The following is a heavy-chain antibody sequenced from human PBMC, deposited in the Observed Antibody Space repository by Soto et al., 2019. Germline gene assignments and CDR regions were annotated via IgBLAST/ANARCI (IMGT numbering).Heavy chain of an antibody. CDR1: GYTFTSYG. V-gene: IGHV1-18*01. J-gene: IGHJ5*01. CDR3: ARDVRIVVVVAGTDHNCIDF. D-gene: IGHD2-15*01. Sequence: ASVKVSCKASGYTFTSYGISWVRQAPGQGLEWMGWISAYNGNTNYAQKLQGRVTMTTDTSTSTAYMELRSLRSDDTAVYYCARDVRIVVVVAGTDHNCIDFRCQGTPVTVSS. CDR2: ISAYNGNT.